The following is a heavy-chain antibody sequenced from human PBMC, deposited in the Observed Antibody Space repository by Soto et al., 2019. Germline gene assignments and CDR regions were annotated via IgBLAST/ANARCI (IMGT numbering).Heavy chain of an antibody. Sequence: ASVKVSCKASGYTFTSYGISWVRQAPGQGLEWMGWISAYNGNTNYAQKLQGRVTMTTDTSTSTAYMELRSLRSDDTAVYYCATKPGLYYYDSSGYYYDAFDIWGQGTMVTVSS. V-gene: IGHV1-18*04. CDR1: GYTFTSYG. CDR2: ISAYNGNT. J-gene: IGHJ3*02. D-gene: IGHD3-22*01. CDR3: ATKPGLYYYDSSGYYYDAFDI.